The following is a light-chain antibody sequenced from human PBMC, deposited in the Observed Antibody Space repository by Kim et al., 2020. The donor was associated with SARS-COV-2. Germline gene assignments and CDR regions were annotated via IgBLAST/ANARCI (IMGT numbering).Light chain of an antibody. CDR2: GAS. CDR1: QSVSSSY. J-gene: IGKJ4*01. CDR3: QQYGTSPLT. Sequence: PGERATLSCRASQSVSSSYLAWYQQKPGQAPRLLIYGASSRATGIPDRFSGSGSGTDFTLTISRLEPEDFAVYYCQQYGTSPLTFGGGTKVDIK. V-gene: IGKV3-20*01.